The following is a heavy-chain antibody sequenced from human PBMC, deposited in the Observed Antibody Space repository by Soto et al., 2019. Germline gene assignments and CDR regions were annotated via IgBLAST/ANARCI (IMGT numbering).Heavy chain of an antibody. CDR2: INPSGGST. V-gene: IGHV1-46*01. D-gene: IGHD3-22*01. CDR1: GYTFTSYY. CDR3: ARDRYYYDSSGYYPNPYYYGMDV. Sequence: ASVKVSCKASGYTFTSYYMHWVRQAPGQGLEWMGIINPSGGSTSYAQKFQGRVTMTRDTSTSTVYMELSSLRSEDTAVYYCARDRYYYDSSGYYPNPYYYGMDVWGQGTTVTVSS. J-gene: IGHJ6*02.